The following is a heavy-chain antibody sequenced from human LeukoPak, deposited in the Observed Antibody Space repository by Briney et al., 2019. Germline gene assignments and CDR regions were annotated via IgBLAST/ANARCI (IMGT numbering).Heavy chain of an antibody. V-gene: IGHV3-74*01. CDR2: INGDGTST. J-gene: IGHJ3*02. Sequence: TGGSLRLSCAASGFTFSSYAMSWVRQAPGKGLVWVSRINGDGTSTIYADSVKGRFTISRDNAKSTVYLQMNSLRAEDTAVYYCARTGSGGDLDIWGQGTMVTVSS. CDR3: ARTGSGGDLDI. CDR1: GFTFSSYA. D-gene: IGHD2-15*01.